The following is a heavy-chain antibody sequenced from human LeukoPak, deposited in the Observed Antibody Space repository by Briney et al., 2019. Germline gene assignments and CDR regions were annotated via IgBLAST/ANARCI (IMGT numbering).Heavy chain of an antibody. D-gene: IGHD3-10*01. CDR1: SGSISSTSYY. CDR2: MYYSGST. CDR3: AREMRSPRGGFDY. J-gene: IGHJ4*02. Sequence: PSETLSLTCTVSSGSISSTSYYWGWIRQPPGMGLEWIGSMYYSGSTYYNPSLKSRVTISVDTSKSQFSLKLSSVTAADTAVCYCAREMRSPRGGFDYWDQGTLVTVSS. V-gene: IGHV4-39*07.